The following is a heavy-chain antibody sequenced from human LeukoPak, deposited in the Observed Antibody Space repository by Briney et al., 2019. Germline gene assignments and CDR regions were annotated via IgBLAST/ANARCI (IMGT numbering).Heavy chain of an antibody. CDR1: GYSFTSYW. Sequence: GESLKISCKTSGYSFTSYWIGWVRQMPGKGLEWMGIMYPGDSDTRYSPSFQGQITISADKSISTAYLQWSSLKASDTAMYYCARRSTYGSGTNYLFDYWGQGTLVTVSS. CDR2: MYPGDSDT. J-gene: IGHJ4*02. V-gene: IGHV5-51*01. CDR3: ARRSTYGSGTNYLFDY. D-gene: IGHD3-10*01.